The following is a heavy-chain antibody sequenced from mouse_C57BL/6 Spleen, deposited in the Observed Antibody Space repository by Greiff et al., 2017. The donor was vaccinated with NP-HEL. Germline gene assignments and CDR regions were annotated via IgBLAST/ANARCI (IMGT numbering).Heavy chain of an antibody. J-gene: IGHJ3*01. D-gene: IGHD1-1*01. CDR3: ARGHYGSSRFAY. V-gene: IGHV1-69*01. CDR2: IDPSDSYT. Sequence: VQLQQPGAELVMPGASVKLSCKASGYTFTSYWMHWVKQRPGQGLEWIGEIDPSDSYTNYNQKFKGKSTLTVDKSSSTAYMQLSSLTSEDSAVYYCARGHYGSSRFAYWGQGTLVTVSA. CDR1: GYTFTSYW.